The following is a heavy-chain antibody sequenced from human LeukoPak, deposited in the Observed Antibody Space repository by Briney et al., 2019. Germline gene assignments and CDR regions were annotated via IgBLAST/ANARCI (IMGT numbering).Heavy chain of an antibody. D-gene: IGHD6-13*01. CDR3: ARGKGDSSSWYHFFDY. V-gene: IGHV3-23*01. CDR1: GFIFSSYA. CDR2: ISGSGGST. J-gene: IGHJ4*02. Sequence: GGSLRLSCAASGFIFSSYAMSWVRQAPGKGLEWVSGISGSGGSTYYADSVKGRFIISRDNSKNMLYLQMSSLRAEDTAVYYCARGKGDSSSWYHFFDYWGQGTLVTVSS.